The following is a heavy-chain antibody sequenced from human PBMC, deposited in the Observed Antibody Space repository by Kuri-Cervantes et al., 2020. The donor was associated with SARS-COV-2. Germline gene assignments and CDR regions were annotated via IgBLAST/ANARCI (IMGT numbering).Heavy chain of an antibody. CDR2: IYTSGST. J-gene: IGHJ6*03. CDR1: GGFISSYY. V-gene: IGHV4-4*07. CDR3: ARVGRFLEWLLSVGCYHYYMDV. Sequence: ESLNISCPASGGFISSYYWSWIRQPAGKGLEWIGRIYTSGSTNYNPSLKSRVTMSVDTSKNQLSLKLSSVTSADTAVYYCARVGRFLEWLLSVGCYHYYMDVWGKGTTITVSS. D-gene: IGHD3-3*01.